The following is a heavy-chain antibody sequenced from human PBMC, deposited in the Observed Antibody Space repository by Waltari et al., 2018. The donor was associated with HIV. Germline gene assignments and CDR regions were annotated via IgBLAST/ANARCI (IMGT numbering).Heavy chain of an antibody. CDR2: INDSEYT. V-gene: IGHV4-34*01. CDR1: GGAFSGHY. J-gene: IGHJ3*02. Sequence: QAQLQQWGAGLLKPSETLSVTSAVYGGAFSGHYWTLIRQPPGMGLEWIGEINDSEYTNYNPSLRSRLTISLDASKNQFSLKMTAVTAADTAVYYCARSRGLIKWNRYFDSWTQGTMVSVSS. D-gene: IGHD3-10*01. CDR3: ARSRGLIKWNRYFDS.